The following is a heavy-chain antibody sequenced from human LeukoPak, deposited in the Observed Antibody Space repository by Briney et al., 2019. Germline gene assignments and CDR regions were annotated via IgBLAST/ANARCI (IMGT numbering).Heavy chain of an antibody. J-gene: IGHJ4*02. Sequence: PSETLSLTCTVSGGSISSGDYYWSWIRQPPGKGLEWIGYIYYSGSTHYNPSLKSRVTISVDTSKNQFSLKLSSVTAADTAVYYCARERRLAAPPDYWGQGTLVTVSS. V-gene: IGHV4-30-4*08. CDR3: ARERRLAAPPDY. CDR2: IYYSGST. CDR1: GGSISSGDYY. D-gene: IGHD6-6*01.